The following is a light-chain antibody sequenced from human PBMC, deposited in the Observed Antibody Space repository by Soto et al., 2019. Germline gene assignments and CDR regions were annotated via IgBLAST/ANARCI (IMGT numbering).Light chain of an antibody. Sequence: EIVLTQSPGTLSLSPGERATLSCRASQSVSNNYIAWYQQRPGQTPSLLIYGASTRATGIPDRFSGSGSGTHFTLTISSLQPEDFATYYCQQLDSYPITFGQGTRLEIK. CDR2: GAS. CDR3: QQLDSYPIT. J-gene: IGKJ5*01. V-gene: IGKV3-20*01. CDR1: QSVSNNY.